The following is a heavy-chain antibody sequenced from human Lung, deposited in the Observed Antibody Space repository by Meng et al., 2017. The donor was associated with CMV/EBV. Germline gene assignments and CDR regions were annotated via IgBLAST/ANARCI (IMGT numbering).Heavy chain of an antibody. CDR2: IIPIFGTA. CDR3: ARDVSGDDHYYNYAMDV. Sequence: SVXVSXKASGGTFSRYGFSWVRQAPGQGLEWMGGIIPIFGTANSAQKFQGRVTITTDESTSTAYMELSSLRFEDTAAYYCARDVSGDDHYYNYAMDVWGQGTXVTVSS. V-gene: IGHV1-69*05. D-gene: IGHD5-12*01. CDR1: GGTFSRYG. J-gene: IGHJ6*02.